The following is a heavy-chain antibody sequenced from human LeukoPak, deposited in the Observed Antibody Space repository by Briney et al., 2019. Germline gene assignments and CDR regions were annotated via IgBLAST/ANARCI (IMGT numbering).Heavy chain of an antibody. CDR1: GGSFSGYY. CDR2: INHSGST. CDR3: ARVPIGVRYFDWFSPAYYFDY. Sequence: SETLSLTCAVYGGSFSGYYWSWIRQPPGKGLEWIGEINHSGSTNYNPSLKSQVTISVDTSKNQFSLKLSSVTAADTAVYYCARVPIGVRYFDWFSPAYYFDYWGQGTLVTVSS. D-gene: IGHD3-9*01. V-gene: IGHV4-34*01. J-gene: IGHJ4*02.